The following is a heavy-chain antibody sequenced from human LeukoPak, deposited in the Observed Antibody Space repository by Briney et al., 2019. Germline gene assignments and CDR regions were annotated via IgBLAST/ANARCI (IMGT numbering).Heavy chain of an antibody. D-gene: IGHD1-26*01. J-gene: IGHJ4*02. Sequence: APVKVSCKASGYTFTGYYMHWVRQAPGQGLEWVGWINPNSGGTNYAQKVQGRVTMTRDTSISTAYMELSRLRSDDTAVYYCAREVVGATGTDYWGQGTLVTVSS. V-gene: IGHV1-2*02. CDR3: AREVVGATGTDY. CDR2: INPNSGGT. CDR1: GYTFTGYY.